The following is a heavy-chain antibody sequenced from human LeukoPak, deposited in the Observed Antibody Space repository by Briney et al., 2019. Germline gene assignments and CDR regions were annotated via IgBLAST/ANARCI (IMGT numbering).Heavy chain of an antibody. Sequence: NPGGSLRLSCAASGFTFDDYGMSWVRQAPGKGLEWVSSVSSSGTYVYYADSVKGRFTISRDNSKNTLYLQMNSLRAEDTAVYYCAKGRLGSAYSSCHYWGQGTLVTVSS. J-gene: IGHJ4*02. V-gene: IGHV3-21*04. D-gene: IGHD6-6*01. CDR2: VSSSGTYV. CDR3: AKGRLGSAYSSCHY. CDR1: GFTFDDYG.